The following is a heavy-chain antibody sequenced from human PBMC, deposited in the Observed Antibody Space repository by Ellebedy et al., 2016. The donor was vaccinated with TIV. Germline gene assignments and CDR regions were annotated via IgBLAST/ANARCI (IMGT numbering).Heavy chain of an antibody. J-gene: IGHJ4*02. D-gene: IGHD6-19*01. V-gene: IGHV1-69*06. Sequence: AASVKVSCKASGDTFNNHAINWVRQAPGKGLEWMGRVSPMSGTTNYAQKFQGRVAITADKSTSTAYMELRSLRSDDTAVYYCARSGEKMAQWLVMGGYWGQGTLVTVSS. CDR1: GDTFNNHA. CDR3: ARSGEKMAQWLVMGGY. CDR2: VSPMSGTT.